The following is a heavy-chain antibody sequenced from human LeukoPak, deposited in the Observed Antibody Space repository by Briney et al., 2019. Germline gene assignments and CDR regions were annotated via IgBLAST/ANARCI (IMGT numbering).Heavy chain of an antibody. CDR2: MNPNSGNT. D-gene: IGHD6-13*01. V-gene: IGHV1-8*01. CDR3: ARVVRGAAAGNNWFDP. J-gene: IGHJ5*02. Sequence: GASVKVSCKASGYTFTSYDINWVRQATGQGLEWMGWMNPNSGNTGYAQKFQGRVTMTRNTSISTAYMELSSLRSEDTAVYYCARVVRGAAAGNNWFDPWGQGTLVTVSS. CDR1: GYTFTSYD.